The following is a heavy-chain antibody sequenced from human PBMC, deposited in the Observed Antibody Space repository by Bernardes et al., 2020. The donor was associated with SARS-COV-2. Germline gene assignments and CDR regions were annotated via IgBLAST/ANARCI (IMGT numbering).Heavy chain of an antibody. D-gene: IGHD3-10*01. CDR3: GEYVMSGTSDY. CDR1: GGSFSGYY. V-gene: IGHV4-34*01. CDR2: IGPSGNT. J-gene: IGHJ4*02. Sequence: SETLSLTCAVYGGSFSGYYLSWIRQPPGKGLEWIGEIGPSGNTNYNPSLKRRFTISVDTSRNQFSLKVTSVTAADTAVYYCGEYVMSGTSDYWGQGALVSVSS.